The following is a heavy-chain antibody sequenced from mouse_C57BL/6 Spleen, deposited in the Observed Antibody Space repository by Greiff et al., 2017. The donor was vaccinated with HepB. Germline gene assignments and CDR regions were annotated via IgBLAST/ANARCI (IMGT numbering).Heavy chain of an antibody. CDR3: ARKPITTVVPYFDY. D-gene: IGHD1-1*01. CDR2: IYPGDGDT. CDR1: GYAFSSSW. Sequence: LVESGPELVKPGASVKISCKASGYAFSSSWMNWVKQRPGKGLEWIGRIYPGDGDTNYNGKFKGKATLTADKSSSTAYMQLSSLTSEDSAVYFCARKPITTVVPYFDYWGQGTTLTVSS. V-gene: IGHV1-82*01. J-gene: IGHJ2*01.